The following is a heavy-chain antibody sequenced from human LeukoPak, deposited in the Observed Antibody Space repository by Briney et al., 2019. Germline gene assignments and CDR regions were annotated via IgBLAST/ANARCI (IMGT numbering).Heavy chain of an antibody. CDR2: IKTDGTYT. CDR1: GFTFSRYW. J-gene: IGHJ4*02. Sequence: PGGSLRLSCAASGFTFSRYWMPWVRQAPGEGLVWVSRIKTDGTYTSNADSVKGRFTISRDNAKSTLYLQMNSLRVEDTAVYYCVADLDLGDYADFWGQGTLVTVSS. V-gene: IGHV3-74*01. CDR3: VADLDLGDYADF.